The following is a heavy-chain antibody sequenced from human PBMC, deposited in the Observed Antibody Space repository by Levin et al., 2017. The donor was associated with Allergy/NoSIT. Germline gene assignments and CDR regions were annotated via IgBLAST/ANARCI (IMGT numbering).Heavy chain of an antibody. CDR3: AGLRIEYSSSSRIRGGDYYYYYGMDG. V-gene: IGHV1-69*06. J-gene: IGHJ6*02. D-gene: IGHD6-6*01. CDR1: GGTFSSYA. Sequence: SVKVSCKASGGTFSSYAISWVRQAPGQGLEWMGGIIPIFGTANYAQKFQGRVTITADKSTSTAYMELSSLRSEDTAVYYCAGLRIEYSSSSRIRGGDYYYYYGMDGWGQGTTVTVSS. CDR2: IIPIFGTA.